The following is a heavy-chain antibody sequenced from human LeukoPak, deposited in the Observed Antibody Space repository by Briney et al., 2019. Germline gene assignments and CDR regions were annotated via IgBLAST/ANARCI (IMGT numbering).Heavy chain of an antibody. D-gene: IGHD2-8*01. V-gene: IGHV4-4*02. Sequence: PSETLSLTCTVSGDSISSHKWWWCWVRQSPGKGLEWIGEISHSGSTTYNPSLKSRVTISVDTSKNQFSLKLSSVTAADTAVYYCARWRGPYAIDAFDIWGQGTMVTVSS. CDR1: GDSISSHKW. J-gene: IGHJ3*02. CDR2: ISHSGST. CDR3: ARWRGPYAIDAFDI.